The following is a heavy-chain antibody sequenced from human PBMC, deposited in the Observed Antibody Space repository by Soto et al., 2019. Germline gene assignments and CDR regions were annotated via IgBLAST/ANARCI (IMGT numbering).Heavy chain of an antibody. V-gene: IGHV1-69*04. CDR2: IIPILGIA. CDR3: AREDVVVPAARVGAFDI. J-gene: IGHJ3*02. CDR1: GGTFSSYT. D-gene: IGHD2-2*01. Sequence: SVKVSCKASGGTFSSYTISWVRQAPGQGLEWMGRIIPILGIANYAQKFQGRVTITADKSTSTAYMELSSLRSEDTAVYYCAREDVVVPAARVGAFDIWGQGTMVTVSS.